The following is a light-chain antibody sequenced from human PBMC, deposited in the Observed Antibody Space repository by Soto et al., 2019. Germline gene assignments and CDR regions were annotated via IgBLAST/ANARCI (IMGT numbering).Light chain of an antibody. CDR2: NVN. CDR3: SSYTNTNNVV. CDR1: SSDVGGYDY. V-gene: IGLV2-14*03. J-gene: IGLJ2*01. Sequence: QSALTQVASVSGSPGQSITISCTGTSSDVGGYDYVSWYQQHPGKAPKLMIYNVNYRPSGVSDRFYGSKSGDTASLTISGLQAEDEANYYCSSYTNTNNVVFGGGTKVNAL.